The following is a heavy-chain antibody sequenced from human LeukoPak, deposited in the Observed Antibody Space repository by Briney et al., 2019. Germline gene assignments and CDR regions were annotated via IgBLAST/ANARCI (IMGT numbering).Heavy chain of an antibody. J-gene: IGHJ2*01. CDR2: IYYSGST. Sequence: SETLSLTCTVSGGSISSYYWSWIRQPPGKGLEWIGYIYYSGSTNYNPSLKSRVTISVDTSKNQFSLKLSSVTAADTAVYYCARAGRIAAAGSYSPLPAWYFDLWGRGTLVTVSS. CDR3: ARAGRIAAAGSYSPLPAWYFDL. V-gene: IGHV4-59*01. CDR1: GGSISSYY. D-gene: IGHD6-13*01.